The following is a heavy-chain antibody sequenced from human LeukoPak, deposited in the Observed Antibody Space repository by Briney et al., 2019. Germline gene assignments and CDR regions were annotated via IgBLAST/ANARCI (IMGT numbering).Heavy chain of an antibody. V-gene: IGHV4-34*01. CDR2: INHSGST. Sequence: SETLSLTCAVYGGSFSGYYWSWIRQPPGKGLEWIGEINHSGSTNYNPSLKSRVTISVDTSKNQFSLKLSSVTAEDTAVYYCARGMNEWFGEVHGAFDIWGQGTMVTVSS. CDR1: GGSFSGYY. CDR3: ARGMNEWFGEVHGAFDI. J-gene: IGHJ3*02. D-gene: IGHD3-10*01.